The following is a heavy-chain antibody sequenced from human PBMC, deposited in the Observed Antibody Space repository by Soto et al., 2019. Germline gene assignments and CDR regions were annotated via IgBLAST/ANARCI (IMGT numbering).Heavy chain of an antibody. CDR2: IIPIFGTA. V-gene: IGHV1-69*01. CDR3: ARASSSRRSGNAFDI. D-gene: IGHD6-6*01. Sequence: QVQLVQSGAEVKKPGSSVKVSCKASGGTFSSYAISWVRQAPGQGLEWMGGIIPIFGTANYAHKCQSRVTFTADESTSTAYMELSSLRSEDTAVYYCARASSSRRSGNAFDIWGQGTMVTVSS. J-gene: IGHJ3*02. CDR1: GGTFSSYA.